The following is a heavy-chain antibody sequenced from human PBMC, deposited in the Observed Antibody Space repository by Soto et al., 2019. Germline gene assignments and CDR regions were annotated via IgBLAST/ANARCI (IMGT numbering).Heavy chain of an antibody. J-gene: IGHJ3*01. CDR3: ARVXDCSGGSCYPDAFDL. V-gene: IGHV1-46*03. CDR1: GYTITSYH. Sequence: ASVKVSCKPSGYTITSYHMHRVRQAPGQGPEWMGIINPSGGSTSYAQKFQGRVTMTSDTSTSTVYMELSSLRSEDTAVYYCARVXDCSGGSCYPDAFDLWGQGTMVTVSS. D-gene: IGHD2-15*01. CDR2: INPSGGST.